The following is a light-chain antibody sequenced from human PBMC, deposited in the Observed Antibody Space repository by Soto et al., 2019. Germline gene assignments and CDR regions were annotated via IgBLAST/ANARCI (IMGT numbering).Light chain of an antibody. CDR2: KAS. J-gene: IGKJ1*01. Sequence: QLTQSPSTLSASVGDRVTITCRASQSISSWLAWYQQKPGKAPKLLIYKASSLESGVPSRFSGSGSGTEFTLTISSLQPDDFATYYCQQYNSYSWTFGQGTKVE. CDR3: QQYNSYSWT. CDR1: QSISSW. V-gene: IGKV1-5*03.